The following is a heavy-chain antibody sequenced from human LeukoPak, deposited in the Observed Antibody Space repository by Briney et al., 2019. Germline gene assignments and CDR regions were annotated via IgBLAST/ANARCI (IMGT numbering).Heavy chain of an antibody. J-gene: IGHJ4*02. D-gene: IGHD4-11*01. CDR1: GGSISSSSYY. CDR2: IYYSGST. V-gene: IGHV4-39*01. CDR3: ARQNSNYPLD. Sequence: SETLSLTCTVSGGSISSSSYYWGWIRQPPGKGLEWIGSIYYSGSTNYNPSLKSRVTISVDTSKNQFSLKLSSVTAADTAVYYCARQNSNYPLDWGQGTLVTVSS.